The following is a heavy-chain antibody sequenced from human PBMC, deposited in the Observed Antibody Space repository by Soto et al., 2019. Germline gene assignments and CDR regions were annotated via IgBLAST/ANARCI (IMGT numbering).Heavy chain of an antibody. CDR3: ARGWGYDSNDYYYAY. CDR2: IIPIFGTA. CDR1: GGTFSRHA. V-gene: IGHV1-69*01. D-gene: IGHD3-22*01. J-gene: IGHJ4*02. Sequence: QVQLVQSGAEVRKPGSSVKVSCKASGGTFSRHAISWVRQAPGQGLEWMGGIIPIFGTANHAHKFQGRVTIIADESTSTGYVELSSLRSEDTAMYYCARGWGYDSNDYYYAYWGQGTLVIVSS.